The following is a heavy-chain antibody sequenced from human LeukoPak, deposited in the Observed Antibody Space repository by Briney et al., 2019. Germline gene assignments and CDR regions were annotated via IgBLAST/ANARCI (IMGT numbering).Heavy chain of an antibody. CDR3: ATQSSYYDSSGYLDY. D-gene: IGHD3-22*01. J-gene: IGHJ4*02. CDR2: INPSGGST. Sequence: ASVKVSCKASGYTFTSYYVHWVRQAPGQGLEWMGIINPSGGSTSYAQKFQGRVTMTRDMSTSTVYMELSSLRSEDTAVYYCATQSSYYDSSGYLDYWGQGTLVTVSS. CDR1: GYTFTSYY. V-gene: IGHV1-46*01.